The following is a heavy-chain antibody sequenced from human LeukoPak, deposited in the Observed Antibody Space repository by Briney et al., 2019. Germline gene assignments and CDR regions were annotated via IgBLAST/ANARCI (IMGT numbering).Heavy chain of an antibody. V-gene: IGHV3-66*02. Sequence: GGSLRLSCAASGITVSQNDMSWVRQAPGRGLEWVSLIYADGATHYADSVKGRFTISRDNSKNTVYLEMNSLRPEDTAVYFCARDRSGRKAWVEFDPWGQGTLVTVSS. D-gene: IGHD3-10*01. J-gene: IGHJ5*02. CDR1: GITVSQND. CDR3: ARDRSGRKAWVEFDP. CDR2: IYADGAT.